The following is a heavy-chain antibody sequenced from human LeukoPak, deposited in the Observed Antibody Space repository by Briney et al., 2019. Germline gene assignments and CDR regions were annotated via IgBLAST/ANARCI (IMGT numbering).Heavy chain of an antibody. D-gene: IGHD3-22*01. CDR2: MSSSSNYI. CDR3: ARDRNYYDSSGYPKTVDY. Sequence: GGSLRLSCAASGFTFSSYSMNWVRQAPGKGLEWVSSMSSSSNYIYYADSVKGRFTISRDNAKNSLYLQMNSLRAEDTAVYYCARDRNYYDSSGYPKTVDYWGQGTLVTVSS. CDR1: GFTFSSYS. V-gene: IGHV3-21*01. J-gene: IGHJ4*02.